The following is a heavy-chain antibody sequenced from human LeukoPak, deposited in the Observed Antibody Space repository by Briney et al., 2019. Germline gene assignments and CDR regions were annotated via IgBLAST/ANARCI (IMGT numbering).Heavy chain of an antibody. V-gene: IGHV4-39*07. CDR2: IFHNGNA. Sequence: SETLSLTCSVSGGSISTSNYYRVWIRQSPEKGLEWIGSIFHNGNAFYSPSLQSRATMSLDTSQSQFYLRLTSVAAADTALYYCAKTKLDWLLFDFWGQGILVTVSS. CDR1: GGSISTSNYY. J-gene: IGHJ4*02. D-gene: IGHD3-9*01. CDR3: AKTKLDWLLFDF.